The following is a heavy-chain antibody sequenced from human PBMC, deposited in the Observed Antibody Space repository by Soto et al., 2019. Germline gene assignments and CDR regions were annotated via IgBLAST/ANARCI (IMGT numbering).Heavy chain of an antibody. CDR3: ARDHSNDDNVWWLDP. Sequence: QVQLVQSGAEVKKPGASVKVSCKASGYTFTRHYMHWMRQAPGQGLEWMGVINPGGGNIHYAQKFQGRATMTRDTSTSTFYMELSSLRSEDTAIYYCARDHSNDDNVWWLDPWGQGTLVTVSS. CDR1: GYTFTRHY. D-gene: IGHD3-16*01. J-gene: IGHJ5*02. V-gene: IGHV1-46*03. CDR2: INPGGGNI.